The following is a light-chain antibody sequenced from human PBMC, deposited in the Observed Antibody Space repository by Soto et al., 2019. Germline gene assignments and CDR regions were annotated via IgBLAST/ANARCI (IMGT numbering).Light chain of an antibody. J-gene: IGLJ1*01. CDR3: CSYAGSTTYV. V-gene: IGLV2-23*01. CDR2: EGF. Sequence: QSVLAQPASGSGYPGQSITLSCTGTSNDVGTYNLVSWYQQHPGKAPKLIICEGFKRPLGVSNRFSGPKSGSTASLTISGLQPEDEADYSCCSYAGSTTYVFRSGTKGTVL. CDR1: SNDVGTYNL.